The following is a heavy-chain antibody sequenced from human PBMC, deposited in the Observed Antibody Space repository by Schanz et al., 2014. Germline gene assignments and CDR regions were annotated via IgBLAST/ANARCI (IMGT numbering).Heavy chain of an antibody. CDR2: IGHSGNT. V-gene: IGHV4-34*01. Sequence: QVQLQQWGAGLLKPSETLSLTCAVYGGSLSGYFWSWIRQPPGKGLEWIGDIGHSGNTKDNPSLKSRVTMSVETSKNQFSLNLSSVTAADTAVRKCATGPSLGAGPPLDCHFVVDVWGQGSLVTVSS. CDR1: GGSLSGYF. D-gene: IGHD1-26*01. J-gene: IGHJ4*02. CDR3: ATGPSLGAGPPLDCHFVVDV.